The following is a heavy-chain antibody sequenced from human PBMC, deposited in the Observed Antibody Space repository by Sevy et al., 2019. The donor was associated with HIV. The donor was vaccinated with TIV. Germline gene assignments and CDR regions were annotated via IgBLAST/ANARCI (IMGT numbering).Heavy chain of an antibody. CDR1: GFSFSSYE. V-gene: IGHV3-48*03. D-gene: IGHD1-1*01. J-gene: IGHJ3*02. CDR2: ISSSGSST. Sequence: GGSLRLSCAASGFSFSSYEMNWVRQAPGKGLEWVSYISSSGSSTYYADSVKVRFTISRDNARNSLYLQMNSLRAEETAVYYCARGGRHRDVYNRKDAFDIWGQGTMVTVSS. CDR3: ARGGRHRDVYNRKDAFDI.